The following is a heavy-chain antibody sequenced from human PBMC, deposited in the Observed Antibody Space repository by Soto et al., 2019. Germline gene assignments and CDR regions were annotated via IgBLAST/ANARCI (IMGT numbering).Heavy chain of an antibody. V-gene: IGHV4-39*01. CDR2: IYYSGYT. CDR3: ARPVRVAAAGYYFDY. Sequence: SETLSLTCTVSGGSISSSSYYWGWIRQPPGKGLEWIGSIYYSGYTYYNPSLKSRVTISVDTSKNQFSLKLSSVTAADTAVYYCARPVRVAAAGYYFDYWGQGTLVTVSS. J-gene: IGHJ4*02. CDR1: GGSISSSSYY. D-gene: IGHD6-13*01.